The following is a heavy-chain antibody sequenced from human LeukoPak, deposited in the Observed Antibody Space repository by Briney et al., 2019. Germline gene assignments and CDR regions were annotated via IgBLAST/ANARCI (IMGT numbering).Heavy chain of an antibody. CDR3: AKDREGLSSGYDLEYFDY. CDR2: MSSVT. J-gene: IGHJ4*02. CDR1: GFTFSNFA. D-gene: IGHD5-12*01. V-gene: IGHV3-23*01. Sequence: GGSLRLSCAASGFTFSNFAMSWVRQAPGKGLEWVSAMSSVTYYADSVKGRFTISRDDSKSTLFLQMNSLRAEDTAVYYCAKDREGLSSGYDLEYFDYWGQGTLVTVSS.